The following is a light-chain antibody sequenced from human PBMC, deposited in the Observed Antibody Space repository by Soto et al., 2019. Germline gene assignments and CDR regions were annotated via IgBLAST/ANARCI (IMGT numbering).Light chain of an antibody. J-gene: IGKJ1*01. CDR2: AAL. V-gene: IGKV1-12*01. Sequence: DIPMTQSPSSVSASVGDRVTITCRASQGIGSWLAWYQQKPGKAPKLLIYAALILQSGVPSRFTGSGSGTDFTLTISSLQPEDFATYYCQHANSFPWTFGQGTKVEIK. CDR1: QGIGSW. CDR3: QHANSFPWT.